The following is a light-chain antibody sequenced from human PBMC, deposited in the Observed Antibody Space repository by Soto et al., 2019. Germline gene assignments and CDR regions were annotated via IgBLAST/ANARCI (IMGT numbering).Light chain of an antibody. J-gene: IGKJ4*01. CDR1: ESVSDY. Sequence: EIVLTQSPATLSLSPGERATLSCRASESVSDYIAWYQQKPGQPPRLVIYDTSKRATGVPARFSGSGSGTDLTLTISSLEPEDFAVYCCQQRTNWLTFGGGTKVEIK. V-gene: IGKV3-11*01. CDR3: QQRTNWLT. CDR2: DTS.